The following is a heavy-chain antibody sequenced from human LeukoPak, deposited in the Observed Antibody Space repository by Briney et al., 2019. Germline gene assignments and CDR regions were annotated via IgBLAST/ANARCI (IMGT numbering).Heavy chain of an antibody. V-gene: IGHV3-7*03. CDR3: ARDDYSSSDY. CDR1: GFTFSRYW. CDR2: IKQDGSEK. Sequence: GGSLRLSCAASGFTFSRYWMSWVRQAPGKGLEWVANIKQDGSEKYYVDSVKGRFTISRDNAKNSLYLQMNSLRAEDTAVYYCARDDYSSSDYWGQGSLVTVSS. J-gene: IGHJ4*02. D-gene: IGHD6-6*01.